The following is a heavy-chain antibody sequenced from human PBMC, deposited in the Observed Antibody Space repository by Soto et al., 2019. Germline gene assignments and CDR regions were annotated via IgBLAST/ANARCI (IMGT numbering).Heavy chain of an antibody. CDR3: ARDQSPSSGWPGMDV. CDR2: INPNSGGT. V-gene: IGHV1-2*02. CDR1: GYTFTDYY. J-gene: IGHJ6*02. Sequence: GSVKVSCKASGYTFTDYYMHWVRQAPGQGLEWMGWINPNSGGTNYAQNFKSRVTMTRDTSISTAYMELNRLTSDDTAVYYCARDQSPSSGWPGMDVWGQGTTVTVSS. D-gene: IGHD6-19*01.